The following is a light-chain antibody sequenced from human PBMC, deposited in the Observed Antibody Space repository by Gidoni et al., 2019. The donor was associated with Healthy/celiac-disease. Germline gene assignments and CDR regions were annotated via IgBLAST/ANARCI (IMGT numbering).Light chain of an antibody. Sequence: QSVLTQPPSVSGAPGQRVTISCTESSANIGAGYDVHWYQQLPVTAPKLLIYGNCNRPSGVPDRFSGSKSGTSASLAITGLQAEDEADYYCQSYDSSLSGSVFGGGTKLTVL. CDR1: SANIGAGYD. V-gene: IGLV1-40*01. J-gene: IGLJ2*01. CDR3: QSYDSSLSGSV. CDR2: GNC.